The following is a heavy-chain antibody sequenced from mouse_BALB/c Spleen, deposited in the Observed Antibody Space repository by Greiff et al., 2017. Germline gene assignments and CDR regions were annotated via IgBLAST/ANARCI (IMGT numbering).Heavy chain of an antibody. J-gene: IGHJ4*01. Sequence: EVKLVESGGGLVKPGGSLKLSCAASGFAFSSYDMSWVRQTPEKRLEWVAYISSGGGSTYYPDTVKGRFTISRDNAKNTLYLQMSSLKSEDTAMYYCARQRPFYAMDYWGQGTSVTVSS. CDR1: GFAFSSYD. CDR2: ISSGGGST. CDR3: ARQRPFYAMDY. V-gene: IGHV5-12-1*01.